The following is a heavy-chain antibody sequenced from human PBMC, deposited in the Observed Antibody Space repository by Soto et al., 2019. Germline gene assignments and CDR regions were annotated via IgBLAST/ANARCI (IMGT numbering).Heavy chain of an antibody. CDR3: ASTVTTRTYYFDY. Sequence: QVQLQESGPGLVKPSGTLSLTCAVSGASISSSSWWRWVRQSPGKGLEWIGEIFHSGSTNCNPSLMSRVTMSVDNSKNQFSLKLSSVTAADTAVYYCASTVTTRTYYFDYWGQGTLVTVSS. V-gene: IGHV4-4*02. CDR2: IFHSGST. D-gene: IGHD4-17*01. CDR1: GASISSSSW. J-gene: IGHJ4*02.